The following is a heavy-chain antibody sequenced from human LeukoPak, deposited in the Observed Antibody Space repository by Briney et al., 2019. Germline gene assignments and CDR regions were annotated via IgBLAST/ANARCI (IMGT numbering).Heavy chain of an antibody. V-gene: IGHV3-74*03. Sequence: PGGPLRLSCAASGFTFSTHWLVWARRAPVKGLLWVSRIDPYGSTTTYAASVKGRFSNSRDNARSTLYLQMSSLRAEDTAVYYCVKGHYAGSPYYFDYWGQGTLVTVSS. CDR1: GFTFSTHW. CDR3: VKGHYAGSPYYFDY. J-gene: IGHJ4*02. CDR2: IDPYGSTT. D-gene: IGHD1-26*01.